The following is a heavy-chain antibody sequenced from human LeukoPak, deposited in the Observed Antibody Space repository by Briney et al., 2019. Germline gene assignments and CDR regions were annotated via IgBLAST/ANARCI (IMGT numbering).Heavy chain of an antibody. J-gene: IGHJ3*02. CDR2: INPNSGGT. Sequence: EASVKVSCKASGYTFTGYYMHWVRQASGQGLEWMGWINPNSGGTNYAQRFQGRVTMTRDTSISTAYMELSRLRSDDTAVYYCATGLTKLLVAFDIWGQGTMVTVSS. CDR1: GYTFTGYY. D-gene: IGHD2/OR15-2a*01. CDR3: ATGLTKLLVAFDI. V-gene: IGHV1-2*02.